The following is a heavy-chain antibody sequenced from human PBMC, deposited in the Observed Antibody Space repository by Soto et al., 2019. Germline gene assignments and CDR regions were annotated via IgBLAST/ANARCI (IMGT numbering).Heavy chain of an antibody. D-gene: IGHD2-2*01. CDR3: ARCAFNIVVVPAYGMDV. CDR1: GGAFSGYY. V-gene: IGHV4-34*01. CDR2: NEHSGST. J-gene: IGHJ6*02. Sequence: SETLSLTCAVYGGAFSGYYWRWVRQTPGKGLEWIGENEHSGSTNYNPSLQSRVTISVDTSKKQFSLKLSSVTAADTAVYYCARCAFNIVVVPAYGMDVWGQGTTVTVSS.